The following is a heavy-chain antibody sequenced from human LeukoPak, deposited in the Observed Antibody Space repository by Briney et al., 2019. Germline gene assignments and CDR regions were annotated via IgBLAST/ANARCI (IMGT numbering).Heavy chain of an antibody. Sequence: GASVKVSCKASGYTFTTYGISWVRQAPGQGLEWMGWISAYNGNTNYAQKLQGRVTMTTDTSTSTAYMELRSLRSDDTAVYYCARVSGGFLGYYYYYMDVWGKGTTVTISS. CDR2: ISAYNGNT. J-gene: IGHJ6*03. CDR3: ARVSGGFLGYYYYYMDV. CDR1: GYTFTTYG. V-gene: IGHV1-18*01. D-gene: IGHD2/OR15-2a*01.